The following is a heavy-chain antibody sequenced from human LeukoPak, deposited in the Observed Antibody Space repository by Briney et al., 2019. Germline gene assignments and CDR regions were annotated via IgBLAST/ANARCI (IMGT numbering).Heavy chain of an antibody. J-gene: IGHJ4*02. CDR1: GFTFSTYS. V-gene: IGHV3-48*01. CDR3: TRADYDFWSGFPDY. D-gene: IGHD3-3*01. CDR2: ISSSSSTI. Sequence: GGPLRLSCAASGFTFSTYSMNWIRQAPGKGLDWVSYISSSSSTIYYADAVKGRFTISRDNAQNSLYLQMNSLRAEDTAVYYCTRADYDFWSGFPDYWGQGTLVTVSS.